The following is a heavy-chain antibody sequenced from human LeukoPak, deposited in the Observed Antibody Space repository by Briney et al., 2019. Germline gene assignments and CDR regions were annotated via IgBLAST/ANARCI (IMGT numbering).Heavy chain of an antibody. Sequence: GGSLRLSCAASGFSFSSHWMHWVRQAPGKGLVWVSGIKSDGSGTTNADSVKGRFTISRDNAKNTLHLQMNSLRDEDTAVYYCARGGSGYLAYWGQGSLVTVSP. V-gene: IGHV3-74*01. D-gene: IGHD3-22*01. CDR3: ARGGSGYLAY. CDR1: GFSFSSHW. CDR2: IKSDGSGT. J-gene: IGHJ4*02.